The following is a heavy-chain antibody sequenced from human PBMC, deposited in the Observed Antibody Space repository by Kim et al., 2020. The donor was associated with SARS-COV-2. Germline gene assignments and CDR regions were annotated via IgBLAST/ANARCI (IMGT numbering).Heavy chain of an antibody. CDR2: INWHGGSP. Sequence: GGSLRLSCAAPGFTFDEYGMSWVRQAPGKGLEWVSGINWHGGSPGYADSVKGRFTISRDNAKNSLYLQMNSLRAEDTALYYCARYCGGDCYRAFDIWGQGTMVTVSS. CDR3: ARYCGGDCYRAFDI. V-gene: IGHV3-20*04. D-gene: IGHD2-21*02. J-gene: IGHJ3*02. CDR1: GFTFDEYG.